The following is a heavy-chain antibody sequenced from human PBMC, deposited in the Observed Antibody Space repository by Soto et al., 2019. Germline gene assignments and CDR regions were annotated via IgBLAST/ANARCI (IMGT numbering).Heavy chain of an antibody. CDR2: IYHSGST. D-gene: IGHD2-15*01. CDR3: ARYLGLSGGNDY. V-gene: IGHV4-4*02. Sequence: SETLSLTCAVSGGSISSSNWWSWVRQPPGKGLEWIGEIYHSGSTNYNPSLKSRVTISVDTSKNQFSLTLSSVTAADTAVYYCARYLGLSGGNDYWGQGTLVTVSS. CDR1: GGSISSSNW. J-gene: IGHJ4*02.